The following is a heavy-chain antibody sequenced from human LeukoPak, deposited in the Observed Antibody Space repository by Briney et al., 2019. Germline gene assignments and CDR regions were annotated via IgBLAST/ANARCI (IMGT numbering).Heavy chain of an antibody. CDR3: ARGRGITGTRWFDP. CDR1: AYTFTSYD. V-gene: IGHV1-8*01. CDR2: MNPNSGNT. J-gene: IGHJ5*02. D-gene: IGHD1-7*01. Sequence: ASVKVSCKASAYTFTSYDINWVRQATGQGLEWMGWMNPNSGNTGYVQKFQGRVTMTRNTSISTAYMELRSLRSEDTAVYYCARGRGITGTRWFDPWGQGTLVTVSS.